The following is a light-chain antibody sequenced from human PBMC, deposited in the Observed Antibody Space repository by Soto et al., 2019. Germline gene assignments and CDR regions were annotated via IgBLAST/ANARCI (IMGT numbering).Light chain of an antibody. CDR3: TSSTTTRTHV. V-gene: IGLV2-14*01. CDR1: SSDVGAYDY. Sequence: QSVLTQPTSVSGSPGQSISISCTGTSSDVGAYDYVSWYQQHPGKAPKIMISDVSNRPSGVSHRFSASESGNTASLTISGLQADDEADYYCTSSTTTRTHVFGTGTKVTVL. J-gene: IGLJ1*01. CDR2: DVS.